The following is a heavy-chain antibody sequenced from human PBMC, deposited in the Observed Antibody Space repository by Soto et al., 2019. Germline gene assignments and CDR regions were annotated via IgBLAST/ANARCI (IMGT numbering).Heavy chain of an antibody. V-gene: IGHV3-33*01. CDR3: ARDQTQYDILTGYYIYNYYAMDV. CDR1: GFTFSSYG. J-gene: IGHJ6*02. CDR2: IWYDGSNK. D-gene: IGHD3-9*01. Sequence: GGSLRLSCAASGFTFSSYGMHWVRQAPGKGLEWVAVIWYDGSNKYYGDSVKGRFTISRDNSKNTLYLQMNNLRAEDTAVYYCARDQTQYDILTGYYIYNYYAMDVWGQGTTVTVSS.